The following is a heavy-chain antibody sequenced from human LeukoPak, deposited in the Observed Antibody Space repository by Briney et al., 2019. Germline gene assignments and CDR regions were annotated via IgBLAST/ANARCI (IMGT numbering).Heavy chain of an antibody. D-gene: IGHD5-12*01. CDR3: AKELMPVATIGSYYFDY. CDR1: GFTFRTHE. J-gene: IGHJ4*02. V-gene: IGHV3-48*03. Sequence: GGSLRLSCAASGFTFRTHEMHWVRQAPEKGPEWVSYISSSGTTIYYADSVRGRFTISRDNAKNSLYLQMNSLRAEDTAVYYCAKELMPVATIGSYYFDYWGQGTLVTVSS. CDR2: ISSSGTTI.